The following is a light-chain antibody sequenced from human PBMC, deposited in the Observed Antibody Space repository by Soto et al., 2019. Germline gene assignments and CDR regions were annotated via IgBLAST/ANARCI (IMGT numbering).Light chain of an antibody. CDR1: QSVSSSN. CDR3: QQYGSSPLT. J-gene: IGKJ4*01. Sequence: EIVLTQSPGTLSLSPGERATLSCRASQSVSSSNLAWYQQEPGQPPRLLIYGASSRATGVPDRFSGSGSGTDFTLTINRLEPEDFAVYFCQQYGSSPLTFGGGTKVDIK. CDR2: GAS. V-gene: IGKV3-20*01.